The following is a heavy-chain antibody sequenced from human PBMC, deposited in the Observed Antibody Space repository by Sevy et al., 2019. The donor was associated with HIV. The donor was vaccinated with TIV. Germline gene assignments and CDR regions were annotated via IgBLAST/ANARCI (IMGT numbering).Heavy chain of an antibody. CDR3: ARHFRYNWNFGDYFDY. V-gene: IGHV4-39*01. CDR2: IYYSGST. J-gene: IGHJ4*02. Sequence: SETLSLTCTVSGGSISSSSYYWGWIRQPPGKGLEWIGSIYYSGSTYYNPPLKSRVTISVDTSKNQFSLKLSSVTAADTAVYYCARHFRYNWNFGDYFDYWGQGTLVTVSS. D-gene: IGHD1-7*01. CDR1: GGSISSSSYY.